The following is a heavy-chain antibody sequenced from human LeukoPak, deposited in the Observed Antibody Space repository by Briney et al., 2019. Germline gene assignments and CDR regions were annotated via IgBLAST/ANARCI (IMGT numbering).Heavy chain of an antibody. CDR3: TRDSKLRFLFYYMDV. V-gene: IGHV3-74*01. CDR2: INTEGSST. CDR1: GFTLSSYW. D-gene: IGHD3-3*01. J-gene: IGHJ6*03. Sequence: GGSLRLSCVASGFTLSSYWMHWVRQAPGKGLVWVSRINTEGSSTNYADSVKGRFTTSRDNAKNTLYLQMNSLRAEDTAVYYCTRDSKLRFLFYYMDVWGKGTTVTVSS.